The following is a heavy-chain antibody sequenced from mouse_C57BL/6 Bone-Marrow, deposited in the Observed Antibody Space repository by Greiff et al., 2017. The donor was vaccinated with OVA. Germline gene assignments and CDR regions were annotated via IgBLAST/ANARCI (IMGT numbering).Heavy chain of an antibody. CDR2: IWVGGST. CDR3: ASYYYGSRSWFAY. Sequence: VQGVESGPGLVAPSQSLSITCTVSGFSLTSYGVDWVRQPPGKGLEWLGVIWVGGSTNYNSALMSRMSISKDNSKSQVFLKMNSLQTDDTAMYYCASYYYGSRSWFAYWGQGTLVTVSA. CDR1: GFSLTSYG. J-gene: IGHJ3*01. V-gene: IGHV2-9*01. D-gene: IGHD1-1*01.